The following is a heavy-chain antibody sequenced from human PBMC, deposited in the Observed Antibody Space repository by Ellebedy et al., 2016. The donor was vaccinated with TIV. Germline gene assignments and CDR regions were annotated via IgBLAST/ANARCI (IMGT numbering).Heavy chain of an antibody. J-gene: IGHJ5*02. CDR3: AATVTTVLPEFDP. Sequence: SETLSLTCAVYGGSFSGYYWSWIRQPPGKGLEWIGEINHSGSTNYNPSLKSRVTVSVDTSKNQFSLKLSSVTAADTAVYYCAATVTTVLPEFDPWGQGTLVTVSS. CDR2: INHSGST. CDR1: GGSFSGYY. V-gene: IGHV4-34*01. D-gene: IGHD4-17*01.